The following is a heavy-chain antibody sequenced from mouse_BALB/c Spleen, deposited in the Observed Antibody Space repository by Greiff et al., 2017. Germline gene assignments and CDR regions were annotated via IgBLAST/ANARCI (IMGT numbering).Heavy chain of an antibody. CDR3: ARGGGSMSWFAY. J-gene: IGHJ3*01. CDR1: GYTFTDYA. V-gene: IGHV1S137*01. CDR2: ISTYYGDA. Sequence: QVQLKESGAELVRPGVSVKISCKGSGYTFTDYAMHWVKQSHAKSLEWIGVISTYYGDASYNQKFKGKATMTVDKSSSTAYMELARLTSEDSAIYYCARGGGSMSWFAYWGQGTLVTVSA. D-gene: IGHD1-1*01.